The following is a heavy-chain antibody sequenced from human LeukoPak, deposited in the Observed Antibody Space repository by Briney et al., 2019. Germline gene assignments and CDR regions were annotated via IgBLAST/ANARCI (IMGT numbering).Heavy chain of an antibody. CDR3: ARGGHYYDSSGYYYPLNWFDP. CDR2: IIPIFGTA. Sequence: SVKVSCKASGGTFSSYAISWVRQAPGQGLEWMGGIIPIFGTANYAQKFQGRVTITTDESTSTAYMELSSLRSEDTAVYYCARGGHYYDSSGYYYPLNWFDPWGQGTLVTVSS. D-gene: IGHD3-22*01. CDR1: GGTFSSYA. J-gene: IGHJ5*02. V-gene: IGHV1-69*05.